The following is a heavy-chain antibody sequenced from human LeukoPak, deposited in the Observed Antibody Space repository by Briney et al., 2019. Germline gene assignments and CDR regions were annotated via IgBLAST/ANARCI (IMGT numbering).Heavy chain of an antibody. D-gene: IGHD3-22*01. J-gene: IGHJ3*02. V-gene: IGHV3-30*04. CDR3: ARAPMSYDSSGFGGAFDI. Sequence: PGGSLRLSCAPSVYTFCIYAIHWVPGAPGRGREGVAVISYDGTNKYYADSVKGRFTISRDNSKNTMYLQMNSLRAEDTAMYYWARAPMSYDSSGFGGAFDIWGQGTMVIVSS. CDR1: VYTFCIYA. CDR2: ISYDGTNK.